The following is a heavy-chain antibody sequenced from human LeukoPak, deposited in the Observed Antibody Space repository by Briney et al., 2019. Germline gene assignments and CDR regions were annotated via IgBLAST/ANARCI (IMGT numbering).Heavy chain of an antibody. D-gene: IGHD6-6*01. J-gene: IGHJ5*02. V-gene: IGHV4-38-2*02. CDR1: GYSISSAYY. Sequence: SETLSLTCSVSGYSISSAYYWGWIRQPPGKGLEWIGSIYYSGTTYHNPSLKSRVTISLDTSKNQFSLNLRSVTAADTAVYYCAKPTARLGWFDPWGQGTLVTVSS. CDR2: IYYSGTT. CDR3: AKPTARLGWFDP.